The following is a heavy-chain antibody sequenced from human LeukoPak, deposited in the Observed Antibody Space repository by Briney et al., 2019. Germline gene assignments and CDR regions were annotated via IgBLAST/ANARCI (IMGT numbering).Heavy chain of an antibody. V-gene: IGHV5-10-1*01. CDR3: ARQATNYGDNSPSDY. CDR2: IDPSDSYT. CDR1: GYSFTSYW. Sequence: GESLKISCKGSGYSFTSYWISWVRQMPGKGLEWMGRIDPSDSYTNYSPSFQGHVTISADKSISTAYLQWSSLKASDTAMYYCARQATNYGDNSPSDYWGQGTLVTVSS. J-gene: IGHJ4*02. D-gene: IGHD4-23*01.